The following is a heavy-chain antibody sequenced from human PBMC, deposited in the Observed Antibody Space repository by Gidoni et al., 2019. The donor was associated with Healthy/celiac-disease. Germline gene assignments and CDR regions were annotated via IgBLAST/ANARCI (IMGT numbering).Heavy chain of an antibody. CDR2: IIPIFGTA. J-gene: IGHJ6*02. V-gene: IGHV1-69*06. Sequence: QVQLVQSGAEVKKPGSSVKVSCKASGGTFTSYAISCGRQAPGQGREWMGGIIPIFGTAHYAQKFQGRVTITADKSTSTAYMELSSLRSEDTAVYYCARADCSSTSCSRYYYYYGMDVWGQGTTVTVSS. D-gene: IGHD2-2*01. CDR3: ARADCSSTSCSRYYYYYGMDV. CDR1: GGTFTSYA.